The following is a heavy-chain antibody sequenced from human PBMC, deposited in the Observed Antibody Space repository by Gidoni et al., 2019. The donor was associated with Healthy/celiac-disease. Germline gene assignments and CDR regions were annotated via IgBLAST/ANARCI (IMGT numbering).Heavy chain of an antibody. J-gene: IGHJ6*02. V-gene: IGHV4-4*07. CDR3: ARDRGHYAPPHYYYGMDV. D-gene: IGHD3-3*01. Sequence: QVQLQESAPGLVKTSETLSLTRTVPGGSISSYYWSWIRQPAGKGLEWIGRIYTSGSTNYNPYLKSRVTMSVDTSKNQFSLKLSSVTAADTAVYYCARDRGHYAPPHYYYGMDVWGQGTTVTVSS. CDR1: GGSISSYY. CDR2: IYTSGST.